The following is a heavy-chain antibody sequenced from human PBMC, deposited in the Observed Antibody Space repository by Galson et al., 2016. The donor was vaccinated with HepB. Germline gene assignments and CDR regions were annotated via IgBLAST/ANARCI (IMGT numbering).Heavy chain of an antibody. Sequence: SLRLSCAASGFASRNYGMHWVRQAPGKGLEWVAADSMDGRRRWYAESVQGRFTISRDNFNNMLFLHMSSPRPDDTAIYYCARRHEYCPPVGCSVDYWGQGTLVSVSS. V-gene: IGHV3-30*03. CDR3: ARRHEYCPPVGCSVDY. CDR1: GFASRNYG. J-gene: IGHJ4*02. CDR2: DSMDGRRR. D-gene: IGHD2/OR15-2a*01.